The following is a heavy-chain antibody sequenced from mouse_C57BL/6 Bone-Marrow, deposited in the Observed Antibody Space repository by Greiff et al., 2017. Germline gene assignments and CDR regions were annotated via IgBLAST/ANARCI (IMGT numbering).Heavy chain of an antibody. CDR2: INPGSGGT. CDR3: ARHHPYFDY. J-gene: IGHJ2*01. Sequence: VQLQQSGAELVRPGTSVKVSCKASGYAFTNYLIEWVKQRPGQGLEWIGVINPGSGGTNYTEKFKGKATLTADKSSSTAYMQLSSLTSEDSAVYFCARHHPYFDYWGQGTTLTVSS. CDR1: GYAFTNYL. V-gene: IGHV1-54*01.